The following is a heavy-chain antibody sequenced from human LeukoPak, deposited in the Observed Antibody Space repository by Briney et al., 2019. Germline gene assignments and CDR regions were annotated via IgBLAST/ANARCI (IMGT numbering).Heavy chain of an antibody. V-gene: IGHV1-69*01. CDR3: ARDSGEVVVAAYAFDI. CDR2: IIPIFGTA. CDR1: GGTFSSYA. J-gene: IGHJ3*02. Sequence: SVKVSCKASGGTFSSYAISWVRQAPGQGLEWMGGIIPIFGTANYAQKFQGRVTITADESTSTAYMELSSLRSEDTAVYYCARDSGEVVVAAYAFDIWGQGTMVTVSS. D-gene: IGHD2-15*01.